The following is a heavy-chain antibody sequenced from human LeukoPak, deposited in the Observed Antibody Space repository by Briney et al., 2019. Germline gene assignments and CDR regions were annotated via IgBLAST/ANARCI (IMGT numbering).Heavy chain of an antibody. CDR3: ARDFPYRIAAADWFDP. CDR2: IYTSGST. Sequence: SETLSLTCTVSGGSISSGSDYGSWIRQPAGKGLEWIGRIYTSGSTNSNPSLKSRVTISVDTSNNQFSLKLSSVTAADTAVYYCARDFPYRIAAADWFDPWGQGTLVTVSS. J-gene: IGHJ5*02. CDR1: GGSISSGSDY. V-gene: IGHV4-61*02. D-gene: IGHD6-13*01.